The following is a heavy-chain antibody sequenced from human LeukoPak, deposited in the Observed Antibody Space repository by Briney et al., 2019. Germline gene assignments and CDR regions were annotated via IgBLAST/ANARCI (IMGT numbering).Heavy chain of an antibody. J-gene: IGHJ4*02. CDR1: GLTFRSYE. CDR3: ARGQGEYYDSSGYPDY. D-gene: IGHD3-22*01. Sequence: PGGSLRLSCAASGLTFRSYEMNWVRQAPGKGLDWVSYITSIGSTVYYADSVKGRFTISRDNAKNSLYLQMHSLRAEDTAVYYCARGQGEYYDSSGYPDYWGQGTLVTVSS. CDR2: ITSIGSTV. V-gene: IGHV3-48*03.